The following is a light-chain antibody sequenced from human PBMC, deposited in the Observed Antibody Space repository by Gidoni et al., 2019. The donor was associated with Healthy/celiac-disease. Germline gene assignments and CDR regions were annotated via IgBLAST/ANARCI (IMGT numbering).Light chain of an antibody. CDR2: LGS. CDR1: QSLLHSNGYNY. V-gene: IGKV2-28*01. CDR3: MQALQTSPR. Sequence: DIVMTQSPLSLPVTPGEPASISCRSSQSLLHSNGYNYLDWYLQKPGQSPQLLIYLGSNRASGVPDRFSGSGSGTDFTLKISRVEAEDVGVYYCMQALQTSPRFXGXTKVEIK. J-gene: IGKJ4*01.